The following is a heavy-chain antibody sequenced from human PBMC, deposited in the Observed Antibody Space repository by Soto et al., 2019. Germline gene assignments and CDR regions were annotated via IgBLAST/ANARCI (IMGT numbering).Heavy chain of an antibody. V-gene: IGHV3-23*01. Sequence: GFNIFRYALSRVRQKPGKGLGWVSAFSGSGGSTYYADSVKGRFTISRDNSKNTLYLQMNSLRAEDTAVYYCAKDENIVVVPAAREYYYYYGVDVWGQGTTVTVSS. CDR3: AKDENIVVVPAAREYYYYYGVDV. CDR2: FSGSGGST. D-gene: IGHD2-2*01. J-gene: IGHJ6*02. CDR1: GFNIFRYA.